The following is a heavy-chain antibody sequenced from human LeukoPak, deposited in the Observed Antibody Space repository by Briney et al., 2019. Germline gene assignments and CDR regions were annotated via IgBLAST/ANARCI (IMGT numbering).Heavy chain of an antibody. D-gene: IGHD3-10*01. CDR3: ARTPYYYGSGSYNDY. Sequence: SETLSLTCTVSGGSISSGGYYWSWIRQHPGKGLEWIGYIYYSGSTYYNPSLKSRVTISVDTSKNQFSLKLSSVTAADTAVYYCARTPYYYGSGSYNDYWGQGTLVTVSS. CDR1: GGSISSGGYY. V-gene: IGHV4-31*03. J-gene: IGHJ4*02. CDR2: IYYSGST.